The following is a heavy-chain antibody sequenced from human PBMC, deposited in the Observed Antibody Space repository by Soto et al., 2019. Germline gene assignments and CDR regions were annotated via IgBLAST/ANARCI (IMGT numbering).Heavy chain of an antibody. V-gene: IGHV3-30*18. CDR1: GFTFSSYG. J-gene: IGHJ4*02. Sequence: QVHLVESGGGVVQPGRSLRLSCAASGFTFSSYGMHWVRQAPGKGLEWVAVISYDGSNKYYADSVKGRFTISRDNSKNTLYLQMNRLRAEDTAVYYCAKDRLSRFRELSLYFDYWGQGTLVTVSS. D-gene: IGHD3-10*01. CDR3: AKDRLSRFRELSLYFDY. CDR2: ISYDGSNK.